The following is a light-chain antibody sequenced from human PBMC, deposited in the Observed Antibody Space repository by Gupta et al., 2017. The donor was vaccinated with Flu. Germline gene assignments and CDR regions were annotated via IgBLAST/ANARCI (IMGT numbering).Light chain of an antibody. V-gene: IGKV4-1*01. J-gene: IGKJ1*01. CDR1: PSVLYSFDNKNY. Sequence: DIVMTQSPYSLDVSLGERATIDCKASPSVLYSFDNKNYLAWYQQKPGQPPNLLIYWASTREYGVPGRFSGSGCGTDFTLAIGSRQPEDVAVYYCQQKDRTPRTFGQGTKVEIK. CDR3: QQKDRTPRT. CDR2: WAS.